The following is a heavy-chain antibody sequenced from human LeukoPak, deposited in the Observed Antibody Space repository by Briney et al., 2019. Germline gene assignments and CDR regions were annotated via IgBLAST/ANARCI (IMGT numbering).Heavy chain of an antibody. V-gene: IGHV4-39*01. Sequence: SETLSLTCTVSGGSISSSSYYWGWIRQPPGKGLEWIGSIYYSGSTYYNPSLKSRVTISVDTSKNQFSLKLSSVTAADTAVYYCARGIAARAKAFDYWGQGTLVTVSS. CDR1: GGSISSSSYY. D-gene: IGHD6-6*01. J-gene: IGHJ4*02. CDR3: ARGIAARAKAFDY. CDR2: IYYSGST.